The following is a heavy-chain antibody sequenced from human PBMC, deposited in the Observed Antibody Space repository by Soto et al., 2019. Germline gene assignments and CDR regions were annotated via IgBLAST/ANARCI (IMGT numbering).Heavy chain of an antibody. CDR3: ARLFDSSTFYYDP. CDR2: IHPNSGGT. J-gene: IGHJ5*02. CDR1: GYPFTDHY. D-gene: IGHD3-22*01. Sequence: QVQLVQSGAEVKKPGASVKVSCKASGYPFTDHYMHWVRQAPGQGLEWMGWIHPNSGGTKSAQKFQGRVTMTRDTSISTAYMELSRLRSDDTAVYFCARLFDSSTFYYDPWGPGTLITVSS. V-gene: IGHV1-2*02.